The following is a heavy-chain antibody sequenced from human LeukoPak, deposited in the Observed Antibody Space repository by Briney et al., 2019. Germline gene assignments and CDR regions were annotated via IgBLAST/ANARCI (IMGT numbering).Heavy chain of an antibody. D-gene: IGHD5-24*01. J-gene: IGHJ6*03. V-gene: IGHV5-51*01. CDR3: ARQVKSTHLQYYYYYYMDV. Sequence: GESLKISCKGSGYSFTSYWIGWVRQMPGKGLEWMGIIYPGDSDTRYSPSFQGQVTISADKSISTAYLQWSSLKASDTAMYYCARQVKSTHLQYYYYYYMDVWGKGTTVTVSS. CDR1: GYSFTSYW. CDR2: IYPGDSDT.